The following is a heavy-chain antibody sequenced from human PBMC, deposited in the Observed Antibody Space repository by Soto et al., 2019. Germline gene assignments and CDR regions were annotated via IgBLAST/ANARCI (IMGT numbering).Heavy chain of an antibody. D-gene: IGHD3-10*01. CDR3: AKGFDTDY. CDR1: GFTFSSYG. Sequence: PGGSLRLSCAASGFTFSSYGMHWVRQAPGKGLEWVAVISYDGSNKYYADSVKGRFTIPRDNSKNTLYLQMNSLRAEDTAVYYCAKGFDTDYWGQGTLVTVSS. CDR2: ISYDGSNK. V-gene: IGHV3-30*18. J-gene: IGHJ4*02.